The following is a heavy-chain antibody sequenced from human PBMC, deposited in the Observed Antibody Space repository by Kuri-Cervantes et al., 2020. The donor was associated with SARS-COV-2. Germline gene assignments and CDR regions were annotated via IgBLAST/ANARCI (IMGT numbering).Heavy chain of an antibody. CDR1: GFTFSSYS. J-gene: IGHJ3*02. CDR2: ISSSSSYI. D-gene: IGHD3-22*01. V-gene: IGHV3-21*01. Sequence: GESLKISCAASGFTFSSYSMNWVRQAPGKGLEWVSSISSSSSYIYYADSVKGRFTISRDNAKNSLYLQMNSLRAEDTAVYYCAKDRTRNTYYYDSSGYYYEGFDAFDIRGQGTMVTVSS. CDR3: AKDRTRNTYYYDSSGYYYEGFDAFDI.